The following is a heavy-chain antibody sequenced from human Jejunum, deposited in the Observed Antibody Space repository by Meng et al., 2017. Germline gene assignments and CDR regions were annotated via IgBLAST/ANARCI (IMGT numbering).Heavy chain of an antibody. Sequence: GESLKISCAASGFTFSSYTMNWVRQAPGKGLDWVSSISSSSSYIYYADSVKGRFTISRDNAKNLVFLQMDSLRVEDTAVYYCARGFSGASAGWGQGALVTVSS. V-gene: IGHV3-21*06. CDR2: ISSSSSYI. CDR1: GFTFSSYT. CDR3: ARGFSGASAG. J-gene: IGHJ4*02. D-gene: IGHD2-15*01.